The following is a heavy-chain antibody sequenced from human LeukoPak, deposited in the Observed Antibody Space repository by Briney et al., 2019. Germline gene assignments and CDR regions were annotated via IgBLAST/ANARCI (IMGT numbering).Heavy chain of an antibody. J-gene: IGHJ3*02. CDR2: INTDGSSI. CDR1: GFTFYSYW. D-gene: IGHD1-1*01. Sequence: PGGSLRLSCAASGFTFYSYWMHWVRQAPGEGLVWVSRINTDGSSISYADSVKGRFTISGDNAKNTLYLQMNSLRAEDTAVYYCARQLDAFDIWGQGTMVTVSS. CDR3: ARQLDAFDI. V-gene: IGHV3-74*01.